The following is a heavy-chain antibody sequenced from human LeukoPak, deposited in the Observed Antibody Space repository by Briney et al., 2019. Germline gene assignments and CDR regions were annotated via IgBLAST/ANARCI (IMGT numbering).Heavy chain of an antibody. D-gene: IGHD6-19*01. CDR1: GFTFSTYR. Sequence: QSGGSLRLSCAASGFTFSTYRMNWVRQAPGKGLEWLSYINIDSSTIYYTASLKGRFTISRDNAKNSLYLQMNSLRAEDTAVYYCARATSTSGPTFDYWGQGTLVTVSS. J-gene: IGHJ4*02. V-gene: IGHV3-48*01. CDR2: INIDSSTI. CDR3: ARATSTSGPTFDY.